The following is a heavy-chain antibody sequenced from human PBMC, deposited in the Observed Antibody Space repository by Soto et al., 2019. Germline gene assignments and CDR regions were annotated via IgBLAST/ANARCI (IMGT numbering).Heavy chain of an antibody. V-gene: IGHV3-30-3*01. CDR1: GFTFSSYA. J-gene: IGHJ6*02. D-gene: IGHD6-6*01. CDR3: ARAKNWDKSSIEARSYYYFGMDV. CDR2: MSYDGRNK. Sequence: GGSLRLSCAASGFTFSSYAMHCVRQAPGKGLEWVAVMSYDGRNKYYAESVKGRFTITRDNSKNTMYLHMNSLRAEDTVVYYCARAKNWDKSSIEARSYYYFGMDVWGQGTTVTVSS.